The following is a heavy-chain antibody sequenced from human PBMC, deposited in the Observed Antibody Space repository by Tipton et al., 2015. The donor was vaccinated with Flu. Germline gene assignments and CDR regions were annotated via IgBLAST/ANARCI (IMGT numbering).Heavy chain of an antibody. D-gene: IGHD2-15*01. V-gene: IGHV4-39*01. Sequence: GLVKPSETLSLTCTVSGGSISDGSYYWGWIRQPPGKGLEWIGSVYYSGNTHYNPSLKSRVTISVDTPKHQFSLKLSSVTAADTAVYYCARWYSHYFDYWGQGTLVTVSS. CDR3: ARWYSHYFDY. CDR2: VYYSGNT. J-gene: IGHJ4*02. CDR1: GGSISDGSYY.